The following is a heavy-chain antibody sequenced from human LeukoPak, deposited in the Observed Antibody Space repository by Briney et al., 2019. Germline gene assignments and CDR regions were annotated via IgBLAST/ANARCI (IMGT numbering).Heavy chain of an antibody. D-gene: IGHD3-10*01. Sequence: VASVKVSCKASGYTFTSYGISWVRQAPGQGLEWMGWVSAYNGNTNYAQKLQGRVTMTTDTSTSTAYMELRSLRSDDTAVYYCARAISGYYFDYWGQGTLVTVSS. CDR2: VSAYNGNT. CDR1: GYTFTSYG. CDR3: ARAISGYYFDY. V-gene: IGHV1-18*01. J-gene: IGHJ4*02.